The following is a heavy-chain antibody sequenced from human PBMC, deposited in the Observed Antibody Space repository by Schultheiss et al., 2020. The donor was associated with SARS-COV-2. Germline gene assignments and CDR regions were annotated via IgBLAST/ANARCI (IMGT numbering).Heavy chain of an antibody. Sequence: SETLSLTCAVYGGSFSGYYWTWIRLPPGKGLEWIGEINHSGSTNYNPSLKSRVTISVDTSKNQFSLKLSSVTAADTAVYYCARGWGYCSSTSCYRHYYYYMDVWGKGTTVTVSS. CDR1: GGSFSGYY. CDR2: INHSGST. J-gene: IGHJ6*03. V-gene: IGHV4-34*01. CDR3: ARGWGYCSSTSCYRHYYYYMDV. D-gene: IGHD2-2*02.